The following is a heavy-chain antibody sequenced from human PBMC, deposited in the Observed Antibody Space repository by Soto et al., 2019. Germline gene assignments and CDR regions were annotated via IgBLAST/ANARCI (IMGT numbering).Heavy chain of an antibody. CDR1: GFNFSSYG. CDR3: ARKKSWNGDYALFGGNYYYYYMDV. D-gene: IGHD4-17*01. Sequence: PGGSLRLSCGASGFNFSSYGMHWVRQAPGKGLEWVAVISYDGSNKYYADSVKGRFTISRDNSKNTLYLQMNSLRAEDTAVYYCARKKSWNGDYALFGGNYYYYYMDVWGKGTTVTVSS. V-gene: IGHV3-30*03. CDR2: ISYDGSNK. J-gene: IGHJ6*03.